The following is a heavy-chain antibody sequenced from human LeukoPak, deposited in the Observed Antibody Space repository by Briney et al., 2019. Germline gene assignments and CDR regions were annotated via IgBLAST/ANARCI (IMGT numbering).Heavy chain of an antibody. J-gene: IGHJ4*02. CDR2: ISYDGSNK. D-gene: IGHD3-16*01. Sequence: PGGSLRLSCAASGFAFNSYAMSWVRQAPGKGLERVAVISYDGSNKYYADSVKGRFTISRDNSKNTLYPQMNSLRAEDTAVYYCARGVFLGKPGPFDYWGQGTLVTVSS. CDR3: ARGVFLGKPGPFDY. CDR1: GFAFNSYA. V-gene: IGHV3-30-3*01.